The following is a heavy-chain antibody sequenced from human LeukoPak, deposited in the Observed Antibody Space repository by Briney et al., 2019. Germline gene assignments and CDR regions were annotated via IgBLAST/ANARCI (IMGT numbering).Heavy chain of an antibody. V-gene: IGHV3-21*01. CDR3: ARDRSGNYFDY. D-gene: IGHD5-12*01. J-gene: IGHJ4*02. CDR1: ELTFSSYS. Sequence: PGGSLRLTCAASELTFSSYSLNWVRQTPAKGLEWVSSISSTSSYIYYADSLRGRFTISRDNAKNSLYLQMNSLRAEDTAVYYCARDRSGNYFDYWGQGTLVTVSS. CDR2: ISSTSSYI.